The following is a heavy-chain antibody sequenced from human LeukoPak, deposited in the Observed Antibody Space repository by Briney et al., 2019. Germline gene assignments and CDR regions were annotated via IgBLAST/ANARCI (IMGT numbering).Heavy chain of an antibody. D-gene: IGHD4-17*01. CDR3: ARDGEHGDYARGYWFDP. J-gene: IGHJ5*02. V-gene: IGHV4-61*02. CDR2: IYTSGST. CDR1: GGSISSGGYY. Sequence: SETLSLTCTVSGGSISSGGYYWSWIRQHPGKGLEWIGRIYTSGSTNYNPSLKSRVTMSVDTSKNQFSLKLSSVTAADTAVYYCARDGEHGDYARGYWFDPWGQGTLVTVSS.